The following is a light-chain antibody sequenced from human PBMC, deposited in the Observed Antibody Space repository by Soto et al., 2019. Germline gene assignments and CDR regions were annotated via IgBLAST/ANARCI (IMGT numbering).Light chain of an antibody. Sequence: IQGTKSPSPLTASVGDRVTITCRASQTISSHLPCYQHKPVKAPKLLVYVASTLQSVFPSRFSGSGSGTESTLTLTSRSLQPFDSASYLRQHSYSHSFGQGTKV. V-gene: IGKV1-9*01. CDR1: QTISSH. CDR3: QHSYSHS. J-gene: IGKJ1*01. CDR2: VAS.